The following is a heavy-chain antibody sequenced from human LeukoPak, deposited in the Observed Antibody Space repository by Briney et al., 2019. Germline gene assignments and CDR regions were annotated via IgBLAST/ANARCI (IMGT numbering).Heavy chain of an antibody. CDR2: IRYDGSNK. CDR1: GFTFSDYY. CDR3: AKGRGWEASYYYYYMDV. Sequence: GGSLRLSCAASGFTFSDYYMSWIRQAPGKGLEWVAFIRYDGSNKYYTDSVKGRFTISRDNSKNTLYLRMNSLRAEDTAVYYCAKGRGWEASYYYYYMDVWGKGTTVTISS. D-gene: IGHD1-26*01. J-gene: IGHJ6*03. V-gene: IGHV3-30*02.